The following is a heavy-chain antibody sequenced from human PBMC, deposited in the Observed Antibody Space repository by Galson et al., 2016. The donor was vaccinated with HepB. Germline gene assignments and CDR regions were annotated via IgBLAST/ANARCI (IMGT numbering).Heavy chain of an antibody. D-gene: IGHD2/OR15-2a*01. Sequence: SLRLSCGASGFTFSQRGMHWVRQAPGKGLEWVAADSMDGRRKFYADSVKGRFTISRDNSNNMLFLQMSSLRVDDTAVYYCAKRHEYCPPVGCSVDSWGQGTLVSVSS. CDR1: GFTFSQRG. V-gene: IGHV3-30*18. J-gene: IGHJ4*02. CDR3: AKRHEYCPPVGCSVDS. CDR2: DSMDGRRK.